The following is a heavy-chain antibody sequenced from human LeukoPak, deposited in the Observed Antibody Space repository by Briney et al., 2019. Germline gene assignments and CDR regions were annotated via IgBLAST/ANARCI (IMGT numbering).Heavy chain of an antibody. CDR3: ARVWWELAYAFDI. V-gene: IGHV3-11*01. CDR2: ISSSGSTI. J-gene: IGHJ3*02. Sequence: GGSLRLSCAASGFTFSDYYMSWIRQAPGKGLEWVSYISSSGSTIYYADSVKGRFTISRDNAKNSLYLQMNSLRAEDTAVYYCARVWWELAYAFDIWGQGTMVTVSS. D-gene: IGHD1-26*01. CDR1: GFTFSDYY.